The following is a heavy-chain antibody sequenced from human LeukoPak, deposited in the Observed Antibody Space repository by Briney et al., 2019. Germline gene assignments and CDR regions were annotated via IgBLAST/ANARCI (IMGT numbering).Heavy chain of an antibody. D-gene: IGHD1-1*01. Sequence: GGSLRLSCAASGFIFSSSWMTWVRQAPGKGLEWVANIKQDGREAYYVDSVVGRFTISRDNTKHSLYLQMNGLRDEDTAVYYCVRHQATTFDYWGQGTLVTVSS. CDR1: GFIFSSSW. CDR3: VRHQATTFDY. V-gene: IGHV3-7*01. CDR2: IKQDGREA. J-gene: IGHJ4*02.